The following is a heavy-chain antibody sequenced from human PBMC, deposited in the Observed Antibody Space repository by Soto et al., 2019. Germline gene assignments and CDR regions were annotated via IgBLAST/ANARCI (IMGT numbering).Heavy chain of an antibody. D-gene: IGHD3-3*01. CDR1: GFTFSSYG. CDR3: ARGETPKLRFLEWPYWYFDL. CDR2: IWYDGSNK. V-gene: IGHV3-33*01. J-gene: IGHJ2*01. Sequence: GGSLRLSCAASGFTFSSYGMHWVRQAPGKGLEWVAVIWYDGSNKYYADSVKGRFTISRDNSKNTLYLQMNSLRAEDTAVYYCARGETPKLRFLEWPYWYFDLWGRGTLVTVSS.